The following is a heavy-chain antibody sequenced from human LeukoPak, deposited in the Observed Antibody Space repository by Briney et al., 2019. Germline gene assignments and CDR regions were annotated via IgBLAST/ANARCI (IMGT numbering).Heavy chain of an antibody. Sequence: PSETLSLTCTVSGGSISSGDYYWSWIRQPPGKGLEWIGYIYYSGSTYYNPSLKSRVTISVDRSKNQFSLKLSSVTAEDTAVYYCASYYYASSGYLFDYWGQGTLVTVSS. V-gene: IGHV4-30-4*01. CDR3: ASYYYASSGYLFDY. D-gene: IGHD3-22*01. CDR1: GGSISSGDYY. CDR2: IYYSGST. J-gene: IGHJ4*02.